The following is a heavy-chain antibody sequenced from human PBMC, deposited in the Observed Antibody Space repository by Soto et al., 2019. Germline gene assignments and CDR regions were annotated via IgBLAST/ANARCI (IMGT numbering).Heavy chain of an antibody. CDR3: AKGGQMATILDY. Sequence: QVQLVESGGGVVQPGRSLRLSCAASGFTFSSYGMHWVRQAPGKGLEWVAVISYDGSNKYYADSVKGRFTISRDNSKNTLYLQMNSLRAEDTAVYYCAKGGQMATILDYWGQGTLVTVSS. V-gene: IGHV3-30*18. CDR2: ISYDGSNK. D-gene: IGHD5-12*01. J-gene: IGHJ4*02. CDR1: GFTFSSYG.